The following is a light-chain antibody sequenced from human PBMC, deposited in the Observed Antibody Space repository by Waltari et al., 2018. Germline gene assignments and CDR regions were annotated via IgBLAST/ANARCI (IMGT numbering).Light chain of an antibody. J-gene: IGKJ1*01. V-gene: IGKV1-5*03. Sequence: DIQMTQSPSTLSASVGDRVSITCRASQSISSWLAWYQHKPGKAPKLLIYQASSLDTGVPSRFSGSGSGTEFTLTISSLQPDDFATYYCQQFNSYPWTFGQGTKVEIK. CDR3: QQFNSYPWT. CDR1: QSISSW. CDR2: QAS.